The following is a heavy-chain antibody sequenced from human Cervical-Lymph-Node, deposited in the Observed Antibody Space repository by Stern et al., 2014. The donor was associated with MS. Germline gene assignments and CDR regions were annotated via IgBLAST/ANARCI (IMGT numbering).Heavy chain of an antibody. Sequence: VHLVESGAEVTKPGASVKVSCKASGYTFTSYGISWVRQAPGQGLEWMGWISAYNGNPTHAQKHQGIITMTTETSTSTTSIELRGLRSDDTAVYDCARAVGATTYYYYGMDVWGQGTTVTVSS. CDR3: ARAVGATTYYYYGMDV. J-gene: IGHJ6*02. CDR1: GYTFTSYG. D-gene: IGHD1-26*01. CDR2: ISAYNGNP. V-gene: IGHV1-18*01.